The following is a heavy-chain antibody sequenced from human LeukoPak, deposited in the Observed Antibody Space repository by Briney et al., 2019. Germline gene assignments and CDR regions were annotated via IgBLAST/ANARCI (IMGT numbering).Heavy chain of an antibody. CDR3: AKRGPGSPQSGKYYFDY. CDR2: ISGSGVST. D-gene: IGHD3-10*01. V-gene: IGHV3-23*01. CDR1: GFTFSSYG. Sequence: GGSLRLSCAASGFTFSSYGMSWVRQAPGKGLEWVSAISGSGVSTYYADSVKGRFIISRDNSKNTLYLQMNSLRAEDTAVYYCAKRGPGSPQSGKYYFDYWGQGTLVTVSS. J-gene: IGHJ4*02.